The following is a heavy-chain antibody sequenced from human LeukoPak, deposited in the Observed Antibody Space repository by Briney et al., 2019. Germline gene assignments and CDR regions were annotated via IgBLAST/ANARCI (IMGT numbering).Heavy chain of an antibody. CDR2: ISYDGSNK. CDR3: AKESYCSGGSCYPYYFDY. CDR1: GFTFSSYG. J-gene: IGHJ4*02. Sequence: GRSLRLSCAASGFTFSSYGMHWVRQAPGKGLEWVAVISYDGSNKYYADSVKGRFTISRDNSKNTLYLQMNSLRAEDTAAYYCAKESYCSGGSCYPYYFDYWGQGTLVTVSS. D-gene: IGHD2-15*01. V-gene: IGHV3-30*18.